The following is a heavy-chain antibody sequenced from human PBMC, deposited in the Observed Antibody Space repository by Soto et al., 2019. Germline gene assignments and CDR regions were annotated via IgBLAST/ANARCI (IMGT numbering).Heavy chain of an antibody. CDR3: VKDISGRGSYYYYYGMDV. CDR1: GFTFDDYA. V-gene: IGHV3-9*01. Sequence: EVQLLESGGGLVQPGGSLRLSCAASGFTFDDYAMHWVRQPPGKGLEWVSGISWNAANMRYADSVKARFTISRDNAKNSLYLQMNSLSAEDTALYYCVKDISGRGSYYYYYGMDVWGQGTTVTVSS. J-gene: IGHJ6*02. D-gene: IGHD3-16*01. CDR2: ISWNAANM.